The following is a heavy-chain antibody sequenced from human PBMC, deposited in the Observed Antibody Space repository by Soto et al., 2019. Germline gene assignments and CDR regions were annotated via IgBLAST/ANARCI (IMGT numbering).Heavy chain of an antibody. CDR1: GGTFSSYP. J-gene: IGHJ6*02. D-gene: IGHD1-26*01. CDR2: IIPFFGTS. CDR3: ARVGHITNYGMAV. Sequence: QVQLVQSGAEVKKPGSSVKVSCEASGGTFSSYPISWVRQAPGQGLEWMGGIIPFFGTSNYAQKFQGRVTITADDSTSTAYMELRSLRSEVTAVYYCARVGHITNYGMAVWGQGTTVTVSS. V-gene: IGHV1-69*01.